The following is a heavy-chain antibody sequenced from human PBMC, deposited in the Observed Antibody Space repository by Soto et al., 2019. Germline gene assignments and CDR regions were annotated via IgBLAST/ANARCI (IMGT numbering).Heavy chain of an antibody. CDR3: ARDRAYCGGDCYEGWFDP. J-gene: IGHJ5*02. CDR2: ISSSSSYI. D-gene: IGHD2-21*02. CDR1: GFTFSSYS. Sequence: GGSLRLSCAASGFTFSSYSMNWVRQAPGKGLEWVSSISSSSSYIYYADSVKGRFTISRDNAKNSLYLQMNSLRAEDTAVYYCARDRAYCGGDCYEGWFDPWGQGTLVTVSS. V-gene: IGHV3-21*01.